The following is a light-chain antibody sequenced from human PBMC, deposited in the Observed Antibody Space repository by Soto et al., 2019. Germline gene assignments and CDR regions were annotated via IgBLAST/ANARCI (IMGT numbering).Light chain of an antibody. CDR1: QSVSSL. J-gene: IGKJ5*01. CDR3: QQYNEWPIT. Sequence: EVVMTQSPATLSLSPGERATLSCSASQSVSSLLAWYQQKPGQAPRLLIYRASTRATGISGRVSGSGSGTEFPLTITILQSEDFAVYYCQQYNEWPITFGQGTRLEIK. V-gene: IGKV3-15*01. CDR2: RAS.